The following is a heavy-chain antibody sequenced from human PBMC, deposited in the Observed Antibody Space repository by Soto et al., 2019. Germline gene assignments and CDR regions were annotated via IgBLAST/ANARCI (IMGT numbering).Heavy chain of an antibody. D-gene: IGHD5-12*01. CDR2: ISGSGGST. CDR3: AASPLLILRGYQGPYHFDY. Sequence: EVQLVESGGGLVQPGGSLRISCAVSGFTFSSYWMSWVRQAPGKGLEWVSAISGSGGSTYYADSVKGRFTISRDNSMITLYLQMNRLVAEDTAVYYCAASPLLILRGYQGPYHFDYWGQGTLVTVCS. CDR1: GFTFSSYW. V-gene: IGHV3-23*04. J-gene: IGHJ4*02.